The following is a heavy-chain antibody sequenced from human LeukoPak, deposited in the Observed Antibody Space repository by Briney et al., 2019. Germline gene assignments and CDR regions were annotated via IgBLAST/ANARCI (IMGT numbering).Heavy chain of an antibody. V-gene: IGHV1-8*01. D-gene: IGHD1-14*01. CDR1: GYPFTTYD. Sequence: GASVKVSCKASGYPFTTYDINWVRKATGQGLEWMGWMNPSSGYTGYSQKFQGGVTMTRNTSITTAYMELSSLRSEDTAVYYCARISDHNWYFDLWGRGTLVTVSS. CDR3: ARISDHNWYFDL. J-gene: IGHJ2*01. CDR2: MNPSSGYT.